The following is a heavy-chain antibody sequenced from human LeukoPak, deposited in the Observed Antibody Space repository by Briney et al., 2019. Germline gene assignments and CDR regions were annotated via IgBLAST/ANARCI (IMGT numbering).Heavy chain of an antibody. V-gene: IGHV4-4*07. D-gene: IGHD3-22*01. Sequence: SETLSLTCTVSGGSISSYYWSWIRQPAGKGLEWIGRIYTSGSTNYNPSLKSRVTMSVDTSKNQFSLKLSSVTAADTAVYFCASDNYDPGAFDIWGQGTMVTVSS. CDR1: GGSISSYY. CDR3: ASDNYDPGAFDI. J-gene: IGHJ3*02. CDR2: IYTSGST.